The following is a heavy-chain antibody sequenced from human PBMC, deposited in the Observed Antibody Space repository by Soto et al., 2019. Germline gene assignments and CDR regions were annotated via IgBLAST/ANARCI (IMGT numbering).Heavy chain of an antibody. D-gene: IGHD5-18*01. CDR2: INLSCGST. V-gene: IGHV1-46*01. CDR3: ARDSTPDTAMATFDY. J-gene: IGHJ4*02. Sequence: GASVKVSCKASGYTFTSYYMHWVRQAPGQGLEWKGIINLSCGSTSYAQKFQGGVTMTRDTSTSTVYMELSSLRSEDTAVYYCARDSTPDTAMATFDYWGQGTLVTVSS. CDR1: GYTFTSYY.